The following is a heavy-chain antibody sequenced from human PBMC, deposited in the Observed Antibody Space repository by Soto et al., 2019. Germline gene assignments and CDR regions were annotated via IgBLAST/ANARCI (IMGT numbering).Heavy chain of an antibody. Sequence: ASVKVSCKASGYTFTNYGITWVRQAPGQGLEGMGWISAYSGHANHAQKFQGRVTMTTDTSTSTAYMELRILRSDDTAVYYCARDHGVTGSAVDYWGQGTLVTVSS. CDR2: ISAYSGHA. CDR3: ARDHGVTGSAVDY. CDR1: GYTFTNYG. D-gene: IGHD1-20*01. J-gene: IGHJ4*02. V-gene: IGHV1-18*04.